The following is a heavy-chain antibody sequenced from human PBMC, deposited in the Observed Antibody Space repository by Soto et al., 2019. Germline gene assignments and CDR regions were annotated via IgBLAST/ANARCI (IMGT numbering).Heavy chain of an antibody. CDR3: ATWVEYGDFEGLDF. D-gene: IGHD4-17*01. J-gene: IGHJ4*02. Sequence: ASVKVSCKTSGYSFTDYKLHWVRQAPGQGLEWMGWVDPNGGGSNSAQKFQGSVTMTWDTSITTAYLDLTRLTTNDTATYFCATWVEYGDFEGLDFWGQGTLVTVSS. CDR2: VDPNGGGS. CDR1: GYSFTDYK. V-gene: IGHV1-2*04.